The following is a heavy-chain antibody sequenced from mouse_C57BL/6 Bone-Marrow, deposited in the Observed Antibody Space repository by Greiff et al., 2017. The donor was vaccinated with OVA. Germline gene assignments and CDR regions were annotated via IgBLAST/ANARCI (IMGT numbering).Heavy chain of an antibody. V-gene: IGHV1-55*01. CDR3: ARDSFAWFAY. J-gene: IGHJ3*01. CDR2: IYPGSGST. Sequence: QVQLQQPGAELVKPGASVKMSCKASGYTFTSYWITWVKQRPGQGLEWIGDIYPGSGSTNYNEKFKSKATLTVATSSSTAYMQLSSLTSEDSAVYYCARDSFAWFAYWGQETLVTVSA. D-gene: IGHD2-12*01. CDR1: GYTFTSYW.